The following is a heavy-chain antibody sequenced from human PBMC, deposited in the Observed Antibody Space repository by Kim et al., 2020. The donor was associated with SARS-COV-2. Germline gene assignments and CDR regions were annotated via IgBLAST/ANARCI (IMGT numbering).Heavy chain of an antibody. J-gene: IGHJ4*02. CDR1: GFTFGDYA. CDR2: IRSKAYGGTT. Sequence: GGSLRLSCTASGFTFGDYAMSWVRQAPGKGLEWVGFIRSKAYGGTTEYAASVKGRFTISRDDSKSIAYLQMNSLKTEDTAVYYCTRGITESSGSYYEYFDYWGQGTLVTVSS. V-gene: IGHV3-49*04. D-gene: IGHD3-10*01. CDR3: TRGITESSGSYYEYFDY.